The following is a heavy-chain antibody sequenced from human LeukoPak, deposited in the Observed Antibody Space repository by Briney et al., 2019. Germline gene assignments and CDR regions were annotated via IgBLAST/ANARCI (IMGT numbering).Heavy chain of an antibody. D-gene: IGHD6-19*01. Sequence: SETLSLTCTVSGGSISSYYWSWLRQPPGKGLEWIGYIYYSGSTNYNPSLKSRVTISVDTSKNQFSLKLSSVTAADTAVYYCARHFPRSGWYYFDYWGQGTLVTVSS. V-gene: IGHV4-59*08. CDR2: IYYSGST. CDR3: ARHFPRSGWYYFDY. J-gene: IGHJ4*02. CDR1: GGSISSYY.